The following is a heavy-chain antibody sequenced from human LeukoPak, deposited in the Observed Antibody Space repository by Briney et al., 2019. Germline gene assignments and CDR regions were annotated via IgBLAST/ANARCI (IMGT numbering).Heavy chain of an antibody. CDR3: ARDVDPSRRAFDI. J-gene: IGHJ3*02. Sequence: GGSLRLSCAGSAFTFSNFWIHWVPQAPGKGLVWVSRASSDGTSTFYADSVKDRFTISRDNAKNTLYMQMNSLRAEDTAVYYCARDVDPSRRAFDIWGQGTLVTVSS. CDR1: AFTFSNFW. CDR2: ASSDGTST. V-gene: IGHV3-74*01.